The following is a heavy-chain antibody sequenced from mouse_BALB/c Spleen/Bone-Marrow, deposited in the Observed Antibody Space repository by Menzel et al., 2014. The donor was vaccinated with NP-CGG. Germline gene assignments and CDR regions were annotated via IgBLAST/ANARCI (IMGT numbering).Heavy chain of an antibody. D-gene: IGHD2-10*01. CDR3: ARAYYGNYPYVMDY. J-gene: IGHJ4*01. CDR2: IDPANGFA. V-gene: IGHV14-3*02. Sequence: VQLQQSGAELVKPGASVKLSCTASGFNIKETYIHWVNQRPEQGLEWIGRIDPANGFAKYDPKFQGKATITADTSSNTAYLHLSSLTSKDTAVYYCARAYYGNYPYVMDYWGQGTSVTVSS. CDR1: GFNIKETY.